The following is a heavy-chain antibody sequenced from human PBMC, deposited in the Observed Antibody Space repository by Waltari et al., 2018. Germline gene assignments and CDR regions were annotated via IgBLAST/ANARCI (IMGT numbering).Heavy chain of an antibody. CDR1: GGSVSSGLHY. V-gene: IGHV4-30-4*08. D-gene: IGHD3-22*01. Sequence: QVQLRESGPGLVKPSQTLSLTCSVSGGSVSSGLHYWSGRRQYPGKGLEWIGYIYHSGTTYYTPSLRGRLTLSVDTSNYQSSLKLTSVTAADTAVYYCARVVKYYDSFGFPSDYMDVWGKGTTVIVSS. CDR2: IYHSGTT. J-gene: IGHJ6*03. CDR3: ARVVKYYDSFGFPSDYMDV.